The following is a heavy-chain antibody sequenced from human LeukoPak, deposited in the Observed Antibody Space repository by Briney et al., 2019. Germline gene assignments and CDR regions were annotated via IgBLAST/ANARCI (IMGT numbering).Heavy chain of an antibody. CDR2: IYSGGST. CDR1: GFTFSSYA. Sequence: GGSLRLSCAASGFTFSSYAMSWVRQAPGKGLEWVSVIYSGGSTYYADSVKGRFTISRDNSKNTLYLQMNSLRAKDTAGYYCARISSHGGNFQHWGQGTLVTVSS. D-gene: IGHD3-3*02. J-gene: IGHJ1*01. V-gene: IGHV3-53*01. CDR3: ARISSHGGNFQH.